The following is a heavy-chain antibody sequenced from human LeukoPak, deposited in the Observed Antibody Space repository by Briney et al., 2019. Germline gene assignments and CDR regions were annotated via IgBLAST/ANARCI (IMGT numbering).Heavy chain of an antibody. CDR1: GGTFSSYA. CDR3: ASRGRGGVDTGMVLAPPDY. D-gene: IGHD5-18*01. J-gene: IGHJ4*02. V-gene: IGHV1-69*13. Sequence: ASVKLSCKASGGTFSSYAISWVRQAPGQGLEWMGGIIPIFGTANYAQKFQGRVTITADESTSTAYMELSSLRSEDTAVYYCASRGRGGVDTGMVLAPPDYWGQGTLVTVSS. CDR2: IIPIFGTA.